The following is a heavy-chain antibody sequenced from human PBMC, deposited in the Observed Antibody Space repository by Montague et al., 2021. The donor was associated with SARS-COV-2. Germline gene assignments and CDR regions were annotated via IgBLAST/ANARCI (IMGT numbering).Heavy chain of an antibody. CDR2: IDWGDDK. CDR3: ARSHYDILTGYYTVFDY. Sequence: PELGKPTQTLTLTCTFSGFSLSTSGMCVSWIRQPPGKALEWLALIDWGDDKYYSTSLKTRLTISKDTSKHQVVLTMTNMDPVDTATYYCARSHYDILTGYYTVFDYWGQGTLVTVSS. CDR1: GFSLSTSGMC. D-gene: IGHD3-9*01. V-gene: IGHV2-70*01. J-gene: IGHJ4*02.